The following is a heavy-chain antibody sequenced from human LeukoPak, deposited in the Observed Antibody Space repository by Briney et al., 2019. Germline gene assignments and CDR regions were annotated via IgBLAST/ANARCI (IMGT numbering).Heavy chain of an antibody. V-gene: IGHV1-2*02. CDR2: INPNSGGT. J-gene: IGHJ3*02. CDR1: GYTFTGYY. CDR3: ATPLHIAVVTWHAFDI. Sequence: ASVKVSCKASGYTFTGYYIHWVRQAPGQGLEWMGWINPNSGGTNYAPTFRGRVTMTGDTSISTAYMELSRLTSDDTTIYYCATPLHIAVVTWHAFDIWGQGKMVTVSS. D-gene: IGHD2-21*01.